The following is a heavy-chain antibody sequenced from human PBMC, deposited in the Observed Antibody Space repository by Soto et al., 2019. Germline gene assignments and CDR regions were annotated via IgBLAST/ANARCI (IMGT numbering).Heavy chain of an antibody. CDR1: GFTFSSYI. V-gene: IGHV3-21*01. J-gene: IGHJ4*02. Sequence: PGGALRLSCAASGFTFSSYIMNWVRQAPGKGLEWVSSISSSSSYIYYADSVKGRFTISRDNAKNSLYLQMNSLRAEDTAVYYCARDDFWSGYLFDYWGQGTLVTVSS. D-gene: IGHD3-3*01. CDR2: ISSSSSYI. CDR3: ARDDFWSGYLFDY.